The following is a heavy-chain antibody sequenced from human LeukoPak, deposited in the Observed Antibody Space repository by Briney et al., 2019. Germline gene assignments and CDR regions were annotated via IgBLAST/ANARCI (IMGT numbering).Heavy chain of an antibody. V-gene: IGHV3-7*01. CDR2: IKQDGSEK. CDR3: ARGAWRSIFDY. J-gene: IGHJ4*02. CDR1: GFTFSSYW. D-gene: IGHD3-3*01. Sequence: GGSLRLSCAASGFTFSSYWMSWDRQAPGKGLEWVANIKQDGSEKYYVDSVKGRFTISRDNAKNSLYLQMNSLRAEDTAVYYCARGAWRSIFDYWGQGTLVTVSS.